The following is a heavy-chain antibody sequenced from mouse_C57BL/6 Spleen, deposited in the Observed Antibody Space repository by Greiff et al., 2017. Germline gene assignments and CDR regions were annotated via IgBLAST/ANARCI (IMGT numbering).Heavy chain of an antibody. CDR1: GFTFSDYG. CDR3: ADDYRYAMDY. V-gene: IGHV5-17*01. Sequence: EVKLVESGGGLVKPGGSLKLSCAASGFTFSDYGMHWVRQAPEKGLEWVAYISSGSSTIYYADTVKGRFTISRDNAKNTLFLQMTSLRSEDTAMYYCADDYRYAMDYWGQGTSVTVSS. CDR2: ISSGSSTI. D-gene: IGHD2-4*01. J-gene: IGHJ4*01.